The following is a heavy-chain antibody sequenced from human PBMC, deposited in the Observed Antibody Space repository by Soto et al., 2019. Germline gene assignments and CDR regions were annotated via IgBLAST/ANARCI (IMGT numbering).Heavy chain of an antibody. J-gene: IGHJ6*02. Sequence: QVQLQESGPGLVKPSQTLSLTCTVSGGSISSGGYYWSWIRQHPGKGLEWIGYIYYSGSTYYNPSLKSRVTIPVDTSKNQFSLKLSSVTAADTAVYYCARDSRYVGANLHGYYYYGMDVWGQGTTVTVSS. CDR2: IYYSGST. CDR3: ARDSRYVGANLHGYYYYGMDV. D-gene: IGHD1-26*01. V-gene: IGHV4-31*03. CDR1: GGSISSGGYY.